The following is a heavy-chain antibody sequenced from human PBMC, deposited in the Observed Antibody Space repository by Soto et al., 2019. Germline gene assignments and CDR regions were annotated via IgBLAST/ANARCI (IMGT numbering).Heavy chain of an antibody. CDR2: ITSSSDTI. Sequence: EVQLVESGGGLVQPGGSLRRSCAASGFTFSSFHMNWVRQAPGRGLELVAYITSSSDTIYYSDSVKGRFNISRDNGNTSLFMQMNSLRDEDKAVYYCARVVVVIPPRYYYAMDVWGQGTKVTVSS. CDR3: ARVVVVIPPRYYYAMDV. CDR1: GFTFSSFH. V-gene: IGHV3-48*02. D-gene: IGHD3-22*01. J-gene: IGHJ6*02.